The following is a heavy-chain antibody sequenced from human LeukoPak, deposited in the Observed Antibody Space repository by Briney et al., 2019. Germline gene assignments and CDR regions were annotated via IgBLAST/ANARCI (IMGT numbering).Heavy chain of an antibody. Sequence: SVKVSCKASGGTFSSYAISWVRQAPGQGLEWMGGIIPIFGTANYAQKFQGRVTITADESTSTAYMELSSLKSEDTAVYYCASTRLRGPRYGMDVWGQGTTVTVSS. J-gene: IGHJ6*02. CDR3: ASTRLRGPRYGMDV. CDR2: IIPIFGTA. CDR1: GGTFSSYA. V-gene: IGHV1-69*13. D-gene: IGHD4-17*01.